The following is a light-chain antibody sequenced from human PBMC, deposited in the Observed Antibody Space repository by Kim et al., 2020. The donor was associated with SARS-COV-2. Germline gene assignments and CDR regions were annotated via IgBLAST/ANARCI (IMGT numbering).Light chain of an antibody. CDR3: SSYAGSNNLV. CDR1: SGDVGGYYY. Sequence: GQSVTISCTGTSGDVGGYYYVSWYQQHPGKAPKRMIYEVSKRPSGVPDRFSGSKSGNTASLTVSGLQAEDEADYYCSSYAGSNNLVFGGGTKLTVL. J-gene: IGLJ2*01. V-gene: IGLV2-8*01. CDR2: EVS.